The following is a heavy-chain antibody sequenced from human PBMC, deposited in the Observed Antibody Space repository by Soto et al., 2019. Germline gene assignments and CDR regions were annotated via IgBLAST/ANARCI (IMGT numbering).Heavy chain of an antibody. V-gene: IGHV4-34*01. J-gene: IGHJ5*02. Sequence: SETLSLTCAVYGGSFSGYYWSWIRQPPGKGLEWIGEINHSGSTNHNPSLKSRVTISVDTSKNQFSLKLSSVTAADTAVYYCARGPYSSSWCDWFDPWGQGTLVTVSS. D-gene: IGHD6-13*01. CDR2: INHSGST. CDR1: GGSFSGYY. CDR3: ARGPYSSSWCDWFDP.